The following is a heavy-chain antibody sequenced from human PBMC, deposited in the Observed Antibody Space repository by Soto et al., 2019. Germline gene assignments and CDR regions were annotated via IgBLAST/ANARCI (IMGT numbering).Heavy chain of an antibody. D-gene: IGHD2-15*01. CDR2: ISAYNGNT. V-gene: IGHV1-18*01. CDR3: ARNQAVVTAYYYYYGMDV. J-gene: IGHJ6*02. Sequence: ASVKVSCKASGYTFTSYGISWVRQAPGQGLEWMGWISAYNGNTNYAQKLQGRVTMTTDTSTSTAYMELRSLRSDDTAVYYCARNQAVVTAYYYYYGMDVWGQGTTVTVSS. CDR1: GYTFTSYG.